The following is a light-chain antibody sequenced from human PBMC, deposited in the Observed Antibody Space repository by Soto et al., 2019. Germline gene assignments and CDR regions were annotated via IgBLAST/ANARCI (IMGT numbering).Light chain of an antibody. CDR3: QQYYDTPRT. Sequence: DIVMTQSPVARAASLGERATSNCKSSQSVLYKSNNKNSLAWYQQKPGQPPRLLIYWESSRGSGVPDRFSGSGSGTDLTLTISSLQAEDVAVYYCQQYYDTPRTFGQGTKVEIK. V-gene: IGKV4-1*01. CDR2: WES. J-gene: IGKJ1*01. CDR1: QSVLYKSNNKNS.